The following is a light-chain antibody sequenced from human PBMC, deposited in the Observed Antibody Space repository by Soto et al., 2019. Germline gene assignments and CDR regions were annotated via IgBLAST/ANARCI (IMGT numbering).Light chain of an antibody. Sequence: DIVMTQSPLSLPVTPGEPASISCRSSQSLLHSNGYNYLDWYLQKPGQSPHLLIYLGSNRASGVPDRFSGSGSGTDFTLKISRAEAEDVGIYYCMQALQTPWTFGQGTKVEI. J-gene: IGKJ1*01. CDR1: QSLLHSNGYNY. V-gene: IGKV2-28*01. CDR3: MQALQTPWT. CDR2: LGS.